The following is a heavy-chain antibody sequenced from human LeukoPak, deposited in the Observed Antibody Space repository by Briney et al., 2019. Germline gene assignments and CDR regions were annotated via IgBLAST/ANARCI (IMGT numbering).Heavy chain of an antibody. CDR2: IHRDGGMT. D-gene: IGHD2-15*01. V-gene: IGHV3-74*01. CDR3: VRETGTIGYYMDV. Sequence: PGGPLRLSCAASGFTFTGNSIHWVRQGPGKGRVWVARIHRDGGMTRYADSVEGRFTISRDNAKNTLYLQMDSLRAEDTAIYYCVRETGTIGYYMDVWGKGTTVTVSS. J-gene: IGHJ6*03. CDR1: GFTFTGNS.